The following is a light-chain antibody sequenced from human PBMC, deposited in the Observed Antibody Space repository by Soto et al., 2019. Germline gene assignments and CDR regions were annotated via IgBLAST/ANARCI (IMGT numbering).Light chain of an antibody. V-gene: IGKV3-15*01. CDR3: HQHSHWPPWT. CDR2: GAS. J-gene: IGKJ1*01. Sequence: EIVMTQSPATLSVSPGERATLSCRASQSVSSNLAWYQQKPGQAPRLLIYGASTRATGIPARFSGSGSGTEFTLTISSLQSEDFAVYYCHQHSHWPPWTFGQGTRVEIQ. CDR1: QSVSSN.